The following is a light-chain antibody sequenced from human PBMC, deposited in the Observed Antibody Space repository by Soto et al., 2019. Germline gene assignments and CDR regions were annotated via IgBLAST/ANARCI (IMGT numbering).Light chain of an antibody. J-gene: IGLJ1*01. Sequence: QSVLTQPASASGSPGQSITISCTGTSSDVGGYNHVSWYQIHPGKAPKLIIYEVTSRPSGVSYRFSGSKSGNPASLTISGLQAEDEADYYCRSYASSSSYVFGGGTKVTVL. CDR3: RSYASSSSYV. V-gene: IGLV2-14*01. CDR2: EVT. CDR1: SSDVGGYNH.